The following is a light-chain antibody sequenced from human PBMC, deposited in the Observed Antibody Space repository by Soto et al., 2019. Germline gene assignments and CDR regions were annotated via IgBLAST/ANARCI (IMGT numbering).Light chain of an antibody. CDR1: QRISRW. V-gene: IGKV1-5*03. Sequence: DILMTQSPSTLSASVGDRVTITCRASQRISRWLAWYQQKPGKAPNLLIYTASTLAGGVPSRFSGSGAGTEFTLTISSLQPDDFATYYCQQYKSLSFTFGPGTKVDIK. CDR2: TAS. J-gene: IGKJ3*01. CDR3: QQYKSLSFT.